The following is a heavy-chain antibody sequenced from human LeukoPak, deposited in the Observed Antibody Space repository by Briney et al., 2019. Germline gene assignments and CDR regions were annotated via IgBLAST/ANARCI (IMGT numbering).Heavy chain of an antibody. CDR3: ANGVRGNYYGMDV. V-gene: IGHV3-13*01. CDR2: IGVTGDT. D-gene: IGHD3-10*01. J-gene: IGHJ6*02. Sequence: GGSLRLSCAASGFTFSKDDFHWVRQAPGKGLEWVAAIGVTGDTYYADSVKGRFTISRDNSKKTLSLQMSSLRVEDTAVYYCANGVRGNYYGMDVWGQGTTVTVSS. CDR1: GFTFSKDD.